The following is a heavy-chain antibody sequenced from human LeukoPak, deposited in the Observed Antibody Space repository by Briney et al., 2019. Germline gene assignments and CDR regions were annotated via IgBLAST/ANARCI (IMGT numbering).Heavy chain of an antibody. V-gene: IGHV1-69*06. J-gene: IGHJ4*02. CDR2: IIPIFGTA. D-gene: IGHD2-2*01. CDR3: ARDRVCSSTSCYSTPFDY. Sequence: SVKVSCKASGGTFSSYAISWVRQAPGQGLEWTGGIIPIFGTANYAQKFQGRVTITADKSTSTAYMELSSLRSEDTAVYYCARDRVCSSTSCYSTPFDYWGQGTLVTVSS. CDR1: GGTFSSYA.